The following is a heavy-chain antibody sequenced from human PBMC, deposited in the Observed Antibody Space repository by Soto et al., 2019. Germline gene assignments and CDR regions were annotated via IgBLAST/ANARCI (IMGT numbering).Heavy chain of an antibody. CDR3: AREPTYYDFWSGYLGHTPYGMDV. D-gene: IGHD3-3*01. CDR2: ISYDGSNK. CDR1: GFTFSSYA. J-gene: IGHJ6*02. V-gene: IGHV3-30-3*01. Sequence: GGSLRLSSAASGFTFSSYAMHWVRQAPGEGLEWVAVISYDGSNKYYADSVKGRFTISRDNSKNTLYLQMNSLRAEDTAVYYCAREPTYYDFWSGYLGHTPYGMDVWGQGTTVTVSS.